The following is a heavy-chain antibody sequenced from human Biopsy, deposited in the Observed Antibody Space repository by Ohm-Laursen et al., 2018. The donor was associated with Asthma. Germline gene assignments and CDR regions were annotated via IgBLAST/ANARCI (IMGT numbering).Heavy chain of an antibody. CDR1: PGSFSGFF. Sequence: GTLSLTCDVFPGSFSGFFWTWIRQSPGKGLEWIGETNERGVTNNNPSLKSRVIISIDTYWNRVSLKLTSVTAADTAVYYCARGPELDVWGQGTTVTVSS. J-gene: IGHJ6*02. V-gene: IGHV4-34*01. CDR2: TNERGVT. CDR3: ARGPELDV.